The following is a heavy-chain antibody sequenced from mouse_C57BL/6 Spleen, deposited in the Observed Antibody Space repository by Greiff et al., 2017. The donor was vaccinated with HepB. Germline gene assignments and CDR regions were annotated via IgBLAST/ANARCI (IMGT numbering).Heavy chain of an antibody. CDR1: GYTFTDYN. D-gene: IGHD1-1*01. J-gene: IGHJ4*01. CDR3: ARSPIYYYGSSPYYYAMDY. V-gene: IGHV1-18*01. Sequence: EVQLQQSGPELVKPGASVKIPCKASGYTFTDYNMDWVKQSHGKSLEWIGDINPNNGGTIYNQKFKGKATLTVDKSSSTAYLELRSLTSGDTAVYYCARSPIYYYGSSPYYYAMDYWGQGTSVTVSS. CDR2: INPNNGGT.